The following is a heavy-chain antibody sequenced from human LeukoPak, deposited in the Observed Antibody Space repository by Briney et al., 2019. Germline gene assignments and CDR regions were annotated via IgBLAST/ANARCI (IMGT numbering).Heavy chain of an antibody. J-gene: IGHJ5*02. D-gene: IGHD1-14*01. CDR3: ARDPSYNWNHHLHSWFDP. CDR1: GYSISSGYY. CDR2: IYHSGST. V-gene: IGHV4-38-2*02. Sequence: SETLSLTCTVSGYSISSGYYWGWIRQPPGKGLEWIGSIYHSGSTYYNPSLKSRVTISVDTSKNQFSLKLSSVTAADTAVYYCARDPSYNWNHHLHSWFDPWGQGTLVTVSS.